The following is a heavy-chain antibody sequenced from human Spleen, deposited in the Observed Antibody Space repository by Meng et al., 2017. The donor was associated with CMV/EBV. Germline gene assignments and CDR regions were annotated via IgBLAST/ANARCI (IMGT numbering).Heavy chain of an antibody. J-gene: IGHJ5*02. D-gene: IGHD2-15*01. CDR1: GCSISSTSYY. Sequence: SGCSISSTSYYWAWIRQPPGKGLEWVGTIYYDGRTNYNSSLKSRVTMSVNTSKSQFSLKLSSVTAADTAVYYCARSNSGGSRGRFDPWGQGTLVTVSS. CDR3: ARSNSGGSRGRFDP. CDR2: IYYDGRT. V-gene: IGHV4-39*07.